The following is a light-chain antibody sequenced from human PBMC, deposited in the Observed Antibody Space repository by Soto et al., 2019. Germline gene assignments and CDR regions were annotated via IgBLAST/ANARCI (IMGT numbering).Light chain of an antibody. CDR2: GAS. CDR1: QSVLINF. V-gene: IGKV3-20*01. J-gene: IGKJ1*01. CDR3: QRYDSFRT. Sequence: NMLTQSPGTLSLSPEKRSTLACRVSQSVLINFLAWYLQIPGQAPRLLIYGASNRATGIPDRFSGSGSGTDFTFTITRLETEDFAMYYCQRYDSFRTFGQGTKVDI.